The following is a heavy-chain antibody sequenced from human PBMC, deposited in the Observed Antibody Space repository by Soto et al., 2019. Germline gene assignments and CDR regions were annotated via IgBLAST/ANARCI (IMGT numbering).Heavy chain of an antibody. Sequence: SETLSLTCAVSGGSISSGGYSWSWIRQPPGKGLEWIGYIYHSGGTYYNPSLKSRVTISVDRSKNQFSLNLSSVTAADTAVYYCARGHDFWSGTPFDFWGHGTLVTVS. CDR1: GGSISSGGYS. D-gene: IGHD3-3*01. V-gene: IGHV4-30-2*01. CDR3: ARGHDFWSGTPFDF. J-gene: IGHJ4*01. CDR2: IYHSGGT.